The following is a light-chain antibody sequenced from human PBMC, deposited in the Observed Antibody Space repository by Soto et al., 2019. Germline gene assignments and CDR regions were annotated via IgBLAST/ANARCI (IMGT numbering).Light chain of an antibody. J-gene: IGKJ1*01. CDR3: LQDYNYPRT. V-gene: IGKV1-6*01. CDR2: AAA. CDR1: QSIRND. Sequence: AIQMTQSPSSLSASVGDRVTITCRASQSIRNDLGWYQQKPGKAPKLLIYAAASLQSGVPSRFSGSGSGTDFTLTISSLQLEDFVTYYCLQDYNYPRTFGQGTKVGIK.